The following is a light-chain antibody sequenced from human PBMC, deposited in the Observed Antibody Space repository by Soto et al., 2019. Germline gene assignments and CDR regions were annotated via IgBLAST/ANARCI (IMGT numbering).Light chain of an antibody. CDR1: QGISSY. V-gene: IGKV1-9*01. J-gene: IGKJ3*01. CDR3: QQLNSYPLT. Sequence: DIQLTQSPSFLSASVGDRVTITCRASQGISSYLAWYQQKPGKVPKLLIYAASTLQSGVPSRFSGSGSGTELTLTISSLQPEDFATYYCQQLNSYPLTFGPGTKVDIK. CDR2: AAS.